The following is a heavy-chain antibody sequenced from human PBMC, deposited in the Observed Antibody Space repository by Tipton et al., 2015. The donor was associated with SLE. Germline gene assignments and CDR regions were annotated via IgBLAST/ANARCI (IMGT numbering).Heavy chain of an antibody. J-gene: IGHJ4*02. V-gene: IGHV4-39*06. Sequence: TLSLTCAVSGGSISSSSYYWGWIRQPPGKGLEWIGSIYYSGSTYYNPSLKSRVTISVDTSKNQFPLKLSSVTAADTAVYYCARVSVEYSSSRDFDYWGQGTLVTVSS. CDR1: GGSISSSSYY. D-gene: IGHD6-6*01. CDR2: IYYSGST. CDR3: ARVSVEYSSSRDFDY.